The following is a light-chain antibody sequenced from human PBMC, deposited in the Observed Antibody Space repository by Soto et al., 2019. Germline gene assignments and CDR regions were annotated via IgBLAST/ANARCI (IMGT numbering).Light chain of an antibody. J-gene: IGLJ3*02. V-gene: IGLV4-69*01. CDR2: LNSDGSH. CDR3: QTWGTGIQGV. Sequence: QPVLTQSPSASASLGASVKLTCTLSSGHSSYAIAWHQQQPEKGPRYLMKLNSDGSHSKGDGIPDRFSGSSSGAARYLTISSLQSEDEADYYCQTWGTGIQGVFGGGTKLTVL. CDR1: SGHSSYA.